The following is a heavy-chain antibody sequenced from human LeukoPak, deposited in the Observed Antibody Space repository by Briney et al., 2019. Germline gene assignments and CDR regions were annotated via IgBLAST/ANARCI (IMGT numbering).Heavy chain of an antibody. CDR2: IYPGDSDT. CDR3: ATSVPYDYVWGSYHRFDY. V-gene: IGHV5-51*01. D-gene: IGHD3-16*01. CDR1: GYSFTSYW. J-gene: IGHJ4*02. Sequence: GESLKISCKGSGYSFTSYWIGWVRQMPGKGLEWMGIIYPGDSDTRYSPSFQGQVTISADKSICTAYLQWSSLKASATAMYYCATSVPYDYVWGSYHRFDYWGQGALVTVSS.